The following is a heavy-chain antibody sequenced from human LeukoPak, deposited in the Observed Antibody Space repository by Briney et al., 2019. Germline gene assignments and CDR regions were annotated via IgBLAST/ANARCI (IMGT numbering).Heavy chain of an antibody. V-gene: IGHV3-15*01. CDR2: IKSKTDGETT. CDR1: GFTFSSYA. J-gene: IGHJ4*02. Sequence: AGGSLRLSCAASGFTFSSYAMSWVRQAPGKGLEWVGRIKSKTDGETTDYVATVKGRFTISRDDSRNTLYLQMNSLETEDTAVYYCTTRPYWGQGTLVTVSS. CDR3: TTRPY.